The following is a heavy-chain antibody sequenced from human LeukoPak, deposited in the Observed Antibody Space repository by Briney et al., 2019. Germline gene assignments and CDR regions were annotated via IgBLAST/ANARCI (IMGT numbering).Heavy chain of an antibody. Sequence: GRSLRLSCAASRFTFSSYDMHWVRQAPGKGLEWVTFISYDGNNKYYADSVKGRFTISRDSSKNTLYLQMNSLRAEDTAVYYCAKGSHISGWRGNWFDPWGQGTLVTVSS. CDR2: ISYDGNNK. CDR3: AKGSHISGWRGNWFDP. J-gene: IGHJ5*02. V-gene: IGHV3-30*18. CDR1: RFTFSSYD. D-gene: IGHD6-19*01.